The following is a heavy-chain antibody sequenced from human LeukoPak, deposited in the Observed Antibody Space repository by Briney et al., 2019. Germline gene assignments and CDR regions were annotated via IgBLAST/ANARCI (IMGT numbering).Heavy chain of an antibody. V-gene: IGHV4-39*01. CDR3: ARRVAPNTGGTYYYGSGSPNWFDP. J-gene: IGHJ5*02. Sequence: SETLSLTCTVSGGSISSSSYYWGWIRQPPGKGLEWIGSIYYSGSTYYNPYLKSRVTISVDTSKNQFSLKLSSVTAADTAVYYCARRVAPNTGGTYYYGSGSPNWFDPWGQGTLVTVSS. CDR1: GGSISSSSYY. D-gene: IGHD3-10*01. CDR2: IYYSGST.